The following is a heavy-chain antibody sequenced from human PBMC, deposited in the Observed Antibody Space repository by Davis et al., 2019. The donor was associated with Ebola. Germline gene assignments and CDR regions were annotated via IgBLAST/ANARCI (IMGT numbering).Heavy chain of an antibody. V-gene: IGHV4-61*01. D-gene: IGHD5-18*01. J-gene: IGHJ4*02. CDR3: ASGQLWLQGLDY. CDR1: GGSVSSGYYY. CDR2: IYYSGST. Sequence: SETLSLTCTVSGGSVSSGYYYWSWIRQPPGKGLEWIGYIYYSGSTNYNPSLKSRVTISVDTSKNQFSLKLSSVTAADTAVYYCASGQLWLQGLDYWGQGTLVTVSS.